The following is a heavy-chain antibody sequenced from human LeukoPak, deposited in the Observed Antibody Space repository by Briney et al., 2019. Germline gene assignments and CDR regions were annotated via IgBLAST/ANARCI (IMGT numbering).Heavy chain of an antibody. D-gene: IGHD2-2*01. CDR2: IGSGGSGGT. J-gene: IGHJ4*02. CDR3: AKRGCDTTTCSYYFDY. Sequence: GGSLRLSCAASGFTFSSYSMSWVRLVPGKGLEWVSVIGSGGSGGTSYADSVRGRFTMSRDDSKNTLFLQMNSLRAEDTAVYYCAKRGCDTTTCSYYFDYWGRGTLVTVSS. V-gene: IGHV3-23*01. CDR1: GFTFSSYS.